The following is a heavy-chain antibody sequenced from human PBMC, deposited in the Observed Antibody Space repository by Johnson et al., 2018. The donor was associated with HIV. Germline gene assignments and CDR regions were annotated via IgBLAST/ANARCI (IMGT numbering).Heavy chain of an antibody. V-gene: IGHV3-33*06. J-gene: IGHJ3*01. CDR1: GFTFRSYG. CDR3: AKGRELGYCAGGVCSDSFDV. CDR2: IWNDGSHK. Sequence: QVQLVESGGGVVRPGRSLRLSCAASGFTFRSYGMHWVRQAPGKGLEWVAIIWNDGSHKYYADSVKGRFTISRDNSKNTLYLQMNSLTAEDTAVYYCAKGRELGYCAGGVCSDSFDVWGQGTMVTVSS. D-gene: IGHD2-8*02.